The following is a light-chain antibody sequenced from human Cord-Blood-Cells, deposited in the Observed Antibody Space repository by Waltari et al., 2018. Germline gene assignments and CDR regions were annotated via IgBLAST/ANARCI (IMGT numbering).Light chain of an antibody. Sequence: DIVMTQYPLSLPVPPGEPASTSCRSSQSLLHSNGYNYLDWYLQKPGQSPQLLIYLGSNRASGVPDRFSGSGSGTDFTLKISRVEAEDVGVYYCMQALQTSWTFGQGTKVEIK. CDR2: LGS. V-gene: IGKV2-28*01. J-gene: IGKJ1*01. CDR3: MQALQTSWT. CDR1: QSLLHSNGYNY.